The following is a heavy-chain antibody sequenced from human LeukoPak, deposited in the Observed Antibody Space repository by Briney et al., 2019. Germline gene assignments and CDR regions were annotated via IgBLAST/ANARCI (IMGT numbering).Heavy chain of an antibody. Sequence: PGGSLRLSCAASGFTFSSHSMNWVRQAPGKGLEWVSYIISSSSTIYYADSVKGRFTISRDNAKNSLYLQMNSLGADDTAVYYCARAVGHGSGSPRMDVWGNGTTVTVSS. D-gene: IGHD3-10*01. CDR1: GFTFSSHS. V-gene: IGHV3-48*01. J-gene: IGHJ6*04. CDR3: ARAVGHGSGSPRMDV. CDR2: IISSSSTI.